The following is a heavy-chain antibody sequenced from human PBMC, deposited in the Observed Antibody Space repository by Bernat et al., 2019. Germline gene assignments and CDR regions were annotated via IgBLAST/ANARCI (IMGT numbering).Heavy chain of an antibody. J-gene: IGHJ5*02. Sequence: EVQLVESGGGVVQPGGSLRLSCAASGFTFSSYWMSWVRQAPGKGLEWVANIKQDGSEKYYADSVKGRFTISRDNSKNTLYLQMNSLRAEDTAVYYCARGGSYYSSYNWFDPWGQGTLVTVSS. CDR1: GFTFSSYW. V-gene: IGHV3-7*02. D-gene: IGHD1-26*01. CDR3: ARGGSYYSSYNWFDP. CDR2: IKQDGSEK.